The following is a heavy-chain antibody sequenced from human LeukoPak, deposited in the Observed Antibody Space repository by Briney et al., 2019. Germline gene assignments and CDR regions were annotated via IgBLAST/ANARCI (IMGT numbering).Heavy chain of an antibody. J-gene: IGHJ4*02. D-gene: IGHD3-3*01. CDR3: AKEETYDLWSGYLNY. V-gene: IGHV3-30*18. CDR1: GFTFSSYG. CDR2: ISYDGSNK. Sequence: PGGSLRLSCAASGFTFSSYGMHWVRQAPGKGLEWVAVISYDGSNKYYADSVKGRFTISRDNSKNTLYLQMNSLRAEDTAVYYCAKEETYDLWSGYLNYWGQGTLVTVSS.